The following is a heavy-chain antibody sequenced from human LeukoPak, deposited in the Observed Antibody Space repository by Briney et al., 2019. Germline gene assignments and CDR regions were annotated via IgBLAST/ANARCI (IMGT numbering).Heavy chain of an antibody. D-gene: IGHD1-26*01. Sequence: GASVRVSCKVSGYSLTEFSIHWVRQTPGKGLEWLAGFDPGHEKNIYAQRFEGRVTMTEDTSTNTAYMQLINLRSEDTAVYFCATVTVGAHDYWGQGTLVTVSS. CDR3: ATVTVGAHDY. V-gene: IGHV1-24*01. CDR2: FDPGHEKN. J-gene: IGHJ4*02. CDR1: GYSLTEFS.